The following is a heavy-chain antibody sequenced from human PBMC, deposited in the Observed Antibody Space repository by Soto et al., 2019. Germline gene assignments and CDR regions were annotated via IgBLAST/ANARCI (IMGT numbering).Heavy chain of an antibody. J-gene: IGHJ4*02. V-gene: IGHV3-48*03. CDR2: ISSITGTT. CDR1: GFTFRTYE. CDR3: ARERLYTSGWRGYFDL. Sequence: PXVGLRLSCEACGFTFRTYEMNWVRQAPGKGLEWVSYISSITGTTYYADSVKCRFTISRDDAQKSLFLQMNSLTDDDTAVYYRARERLYTSGWRGYFDLCGQRIPVTVSS. D-gene: IGHD6-19*01.